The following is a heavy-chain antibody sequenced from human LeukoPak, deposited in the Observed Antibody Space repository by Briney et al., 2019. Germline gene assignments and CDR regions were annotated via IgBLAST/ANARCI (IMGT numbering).Heavy chain of an antibody. CDR3: ARRYSGGDMGGYFDS. J-gene: IGHJ4*02. CDR2: IYHSGIT. Sequence: PSQTLSLTCTVSGGSINSGGNYWTWIRQHPGKGLEWMGYIYHSGITSYNASLNGRVTISLDTSNNRFSLRLSSVTAADTVVYYCARRYSGGDMGGYFDSWGQGTLVTVSS. D-gene: IGHD2-21*01. CDR1: GGSINSGGNY. V-gene: IGHV4-31*03.